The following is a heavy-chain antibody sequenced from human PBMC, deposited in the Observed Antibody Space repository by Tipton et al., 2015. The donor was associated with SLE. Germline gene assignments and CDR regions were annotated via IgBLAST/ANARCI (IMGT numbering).Heavy chain of an antibody. J-gene: IGHJ3*02. CDR3: ARAGEWELPGAFDI. CDR1: GGSISSSSYY. CDR2: IYYSGST. Sequence: TLSLTCTVSGGSISSSSYYWGWIRQPPGKGLEWIGSIYYSGSTYYNPSLKSRVTISVDTPKNQFSLKLSSVTAADTAVYYCARAGEWELPGAFDIWGQGTMVTVSS. V-gene: IGHV4-39*07. D-gene: IGHD1-26*01.